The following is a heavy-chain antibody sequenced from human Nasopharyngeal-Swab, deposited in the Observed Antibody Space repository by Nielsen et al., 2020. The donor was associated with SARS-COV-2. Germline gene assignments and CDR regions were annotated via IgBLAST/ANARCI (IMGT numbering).Heavy chain of an antibody. V-gene: IGHV3-7*03. D-gene: IGHD5-18*01. CDR2: IKQDGSEK. CDR1: GFTFSSYW. CDR3: ARDQGYKTYYYYYGMDV. Sequence: GESLKISCAASGFTFSSYWMSWVRQAPGKGLEWVANIKQDGSEKYYVDSVKGRFTISRDNAKNSLYLQMNSLRAEDTAVCYCARDQGYKTYYYYYGMDVWGQGTTVTVSS. J-gene: IGHJ6*02.